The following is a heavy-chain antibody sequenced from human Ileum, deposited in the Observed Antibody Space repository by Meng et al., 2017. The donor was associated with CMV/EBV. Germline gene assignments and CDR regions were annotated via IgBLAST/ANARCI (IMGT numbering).Heavy chain of an antibody. CDR2: ISYDGYTK. V-gene: IGHV3-30*09. Sequence: SCAASGFTFSSSAMHWVRQAPGKGLEWVAVISYDGYTKKYAASVEGRFAISGDNSKNTLYLQMNSLSAEDTAAYYCAKFDYNLSYFDYWGQGTLVTVSS. CDR1: GFTFSSSA. D-gene: IGHD4-11*01. CDR3: AKFDYNLSYFDY. J-gene: IGHJ4*02.